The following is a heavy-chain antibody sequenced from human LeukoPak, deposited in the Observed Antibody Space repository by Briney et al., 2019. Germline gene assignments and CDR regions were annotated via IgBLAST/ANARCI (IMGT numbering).Heavy chain of an antibody. CDR2: IIPILGIA. Sequence: SVKVSCKASGGTFSSYAISWVRQAPGQGLEWMGRIIPILGIANYAQKFQGRVTITADESTSTAYMELSSLRSEDTAVYYCARDNDFWSGYYTEYWGQGTLVTVSS. CDR3: ARDNDFWSGYYTEY. D-gene: IGHD3-3*01. V-gene: IGHV1-69*04. CDR1: GGTFSSYA. J-gene: IGHJ4*02.